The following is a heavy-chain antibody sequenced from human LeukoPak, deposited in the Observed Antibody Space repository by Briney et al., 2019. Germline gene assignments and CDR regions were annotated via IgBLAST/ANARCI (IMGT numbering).Heavy chain of an antibody. Sequence: ASMKVSCKSSGFTFTDHYIHWVHQGPGQGLEWMGYIGPHSTFTSSPQEFQGRVTMTRDASVSTAYMELTRLTSDDTAVYYCVREGEGPLSKDFDYWGQGTLVTVSS. CDR1: GFTFTDHY. J-gene: IGHJ4*02. CDR2: IGPHSTFT. V-gene: IGHV1-2*02. CDR3: VREGEGPLSKDFDY. D-gene: IGHD2/OR15-2a*01.